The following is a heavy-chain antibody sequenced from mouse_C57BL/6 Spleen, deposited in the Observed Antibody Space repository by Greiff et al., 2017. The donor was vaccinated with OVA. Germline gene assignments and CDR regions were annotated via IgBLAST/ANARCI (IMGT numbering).Heavy chain of an antibody. V-gene: IGHV14-4*01. D-gene: IGHD2-5*01. J-gene: IGHJ3*01. CDR2: IDPENGDT. CDR1: GFNIKDDY. Sequence: VQLQQSGAELVRPGASVKLSCTASGFNIKDDYMHWVKQRPEQGLEWIGWIDPENGDTEYASKFQGKATITADTSSNTAYLQLSSLTSEDTAVYYCTKDYSNPWFAYWGQGTLVTVSA. CDR3: TKDYSNPWFAY.